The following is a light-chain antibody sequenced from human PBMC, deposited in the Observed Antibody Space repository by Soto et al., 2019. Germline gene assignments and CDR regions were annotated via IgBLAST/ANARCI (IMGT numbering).Light chain of an antibody. CDR3: YSYAGTSTWV. V-gene: IGLV2-23*01. J-gene: IGLJ3*02. CDR2: EGT. CDR1: NNDVGNYKL. Sequence: QSVLTQPASVSESPGQSITISCTGTNNDVGNYKLVSWFQHHLGKAPKFIIYEGTKRPSGVSNRFSASQSGNTASLTISGLQAEDEADYYCYSYAGTSTWVFGGGTKVTVL.